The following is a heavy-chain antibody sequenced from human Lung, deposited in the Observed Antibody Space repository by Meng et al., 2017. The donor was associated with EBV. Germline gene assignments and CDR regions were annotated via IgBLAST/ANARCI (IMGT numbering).Heavy chain of an antibody. CDR3: ARDWEGSWAVFDY. V-gene: IGHV1-18*01. CDR2: INAYNGDT. J-gene: IGHJ4*02. D-gene: IGHD6-13*01. CDR1: GYTFTNYG. Sequence: QAQLVQSGGEVKKPGASVKVSCKASGYTFTNYGITWVRQAPGQGLEWMGWINAYNGDTNYAQTLQGRVTMTTDTSTSTAYMELRSLRSDDTAVYYCARDWEGSWAVFDYWGQGTLVTVSS.